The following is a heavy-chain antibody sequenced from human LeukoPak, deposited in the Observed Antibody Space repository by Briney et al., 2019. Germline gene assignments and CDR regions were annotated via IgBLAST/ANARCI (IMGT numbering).Heavy chain of an antibody. CDR3: AKDRSITGTMDY. J-gene: IGHJ4*02. D-gene: IGHD1-7*01. CDR2: ISGSGGST. CDR1: GFTFSSYA. V-gene: IGHV3-23*01. Sequence: PGGSLRLSCAASGFTFSSYAMSWVRQAPGKGLEWVSAISGSGGSTYYADSVKGRFTISRDNSKTTLYLQMNSLRAEDTAVYYCAKDRSITGTMDYWGQGTLVTVTS.